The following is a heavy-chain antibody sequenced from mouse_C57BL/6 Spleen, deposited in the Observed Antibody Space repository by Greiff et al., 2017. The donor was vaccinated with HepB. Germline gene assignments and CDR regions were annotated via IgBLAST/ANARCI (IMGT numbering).Heavy chain of an antibody. D-gene: IGHD3-2*02. CDR3: ARYLQATGFDY. Sequence: QVQLQQSGAELVRPGSSVKLSCKASGYTFTSYWMDWVKQRPGQGLEWIGNIYPSDSETHYNQKFKDKATLTVDKSSSTAYMQLSSLTSEDSAVYYCARYLQATGFDYWGQGTTLTVSS. V-gene: IGHV1-61*01. CDR2: IYPSDSET. CDR1: GYTFTSYW. J-gene: IGHJ2*01.